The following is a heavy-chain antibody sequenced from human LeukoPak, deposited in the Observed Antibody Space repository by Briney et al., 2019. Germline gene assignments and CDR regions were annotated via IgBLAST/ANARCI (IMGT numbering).Heavy chain of an antibody. CDR1: GGSISSSSYY. Sequence: SETLSLTCTVSGGSISSSSYYWGWIRQPPGKGLEWIGSIYYSGSTYYNPSLKSRVTISVDTSKNQFSLKLSSVTAADTAVYYFRSTLIPLDVWGKGTTVTVSS. J-gene: IGHJ6*04. V-gene: IGHV4-39*01. D-gene: IGHD2-2*01. CDR3: RSTLIPLDV. CDR2: IYYSGST.